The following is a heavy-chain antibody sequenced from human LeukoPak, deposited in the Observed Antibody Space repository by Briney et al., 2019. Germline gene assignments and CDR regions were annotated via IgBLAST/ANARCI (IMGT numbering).Heavy chain of an antibody. CDR2: ISSSSSYI. Sequence: GGSLRLSCAASGFTFSSYSMSWVRQAPGKGLEWVSSISSSSSYIYYADSVKGRFTISRDNAKNSLYLQMNSLRAEDTAVYYCARDLLYDFSDYWGQGTLVTVSS. CDR1: GFTFSSYS. V-gene: IGHV3-21*01. J-gene: IGHJ4*02. D-gene: IGHD3-3*01. CDR3: ARDLLYDFSDY.